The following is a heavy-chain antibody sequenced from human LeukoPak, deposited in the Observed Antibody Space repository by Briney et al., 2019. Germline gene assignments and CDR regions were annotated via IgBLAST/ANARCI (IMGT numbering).Heavy chain of an antibody. CDR2: IPSDGSYT. Sequence: GRSLRFSCAASGFTFSSYGMHWVRQAPGKGLEWVALIPSDGSYTYYADSVKGRFTISRDNSKNTLSLQMNSVRPDDTAVYYCAKDRYGDYGPFDNWGQGTMVTVSS. J-gene: IGHJ3*02. D-gene: IGHD4-17*01. CDR3: AKDRYGDYGPFDN. CDR1: GFTFSSYG. V-gene: IGHV3-30*18.